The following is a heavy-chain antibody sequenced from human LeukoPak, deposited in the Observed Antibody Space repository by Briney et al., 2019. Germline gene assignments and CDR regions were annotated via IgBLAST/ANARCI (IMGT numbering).Heavy chain of an antibody. D-gene: IGHD3-10*01. V-gene: IGHV1-46*01. CDR1: GYTFTSYY. CDR3: ARTLNYYGSGSYYSYFDY. CDR2: INPSGGST. Sequence: GASVKVSCKASGYTFTSYYMHWVGQAPGQGREWRGVINPSGGSTSYAQKFQGRVTMTRDTSTSTVYMELSSLRSEDTAVYYCARTLNYYGSGSYYSYFDYWGQGTLVTVSS. J-gene: IGHJ4*02.